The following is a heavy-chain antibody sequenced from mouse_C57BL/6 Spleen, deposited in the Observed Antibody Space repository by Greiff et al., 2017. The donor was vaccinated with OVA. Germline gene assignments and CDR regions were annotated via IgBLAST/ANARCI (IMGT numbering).Heavy chain of an antibody. CDR1: GFTFSSYG. J-gene: IGHJ2*01. CDR3: ARHDGNYLYYFDY. V-gene: IGHV5-6*02. Sequence: EVKLVESGGDLVKPGGSLKLSCAASGFTFSSYGMSWVRQTPDKRLEWVATISSGGSYTYYPDSVKGRFTISRDNAKNTLYLQMSSLKSEDTAMNYCARHDGNYLYYFDYWGQGTTLTVSS. CDR2: ISSGGSYT. D-gene: IGHD2-3*01.